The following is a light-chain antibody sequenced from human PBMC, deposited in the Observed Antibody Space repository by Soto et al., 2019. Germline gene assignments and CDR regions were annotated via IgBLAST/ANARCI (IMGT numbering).Light chain of an antibody. Sequence: GDRVTITCRASQSISTFLAWYQQKPGKAPQILIYDASKLQTGVPSRFSGSGSGTDFTFTISSLQPEDIATYYCQQYDALPFTFGPGTKVDIK. V-gene: IGKV1-33*01. J-gene: IGKJ3*01. CDR1: QSISTF. CDR3: QQYDALPFT. CDR2: DAS.